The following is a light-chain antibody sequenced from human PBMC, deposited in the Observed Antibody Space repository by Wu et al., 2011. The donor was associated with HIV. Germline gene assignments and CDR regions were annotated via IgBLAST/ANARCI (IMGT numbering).Light chain of an antibody. CDR3: QQGSSWPLT. Sequence: CRASQSVGSFLAWYQQKPGQAPRLLIYGASLRATGIPARFSGSGSGTDFTLAISSLEPEDFAVYYCQQGSSWPLTFGQGTRLEIK. CDR1: QSVGSF. CDR2: GAS. V-gene: IGKV3-11*01. J-gene: IGKJ5*01.